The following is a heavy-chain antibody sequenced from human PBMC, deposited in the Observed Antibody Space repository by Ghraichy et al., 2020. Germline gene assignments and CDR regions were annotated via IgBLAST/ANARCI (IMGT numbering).Heavy chain of an antibody. D-gene: IGHD3-22*01. Sequence: GESLNISCAASGFTFSSYWMSWVRQAPGKGLEWVANIKQDGSEKYYVDSVKGRFTISRDNAKNSLYLQMNSLRAEDTAVYYCARVDSSGWNWYFDLWGRGTLVTVSS. J-gene: IGHJ2*01. CDR2: IKQDGSEK. CDR1: GFTFSSYW. CDR3: ARVDSSGWNWYFDL. V-gene: IGHV3-7*03.